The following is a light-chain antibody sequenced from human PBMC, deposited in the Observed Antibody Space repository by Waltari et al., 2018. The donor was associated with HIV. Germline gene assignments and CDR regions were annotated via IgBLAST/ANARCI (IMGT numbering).Light chain of an antibody. CDR2: DVN. V-gene: IGLV2-14*03. CDR3: SSYTTSSTYV. CDR1: SSDVGAYDY. Sequence: QSALTQPASVSGSPGQSITISCTGTSSDVGAYDYVSWYQQHPGKAPKLMIYDVNNRPSGVSDRFSGSKSATSASLTSSGLQAEDEADYYCSSYTTSSTYVFGTGTKVTVL. J-gene: IGLJ1*01.